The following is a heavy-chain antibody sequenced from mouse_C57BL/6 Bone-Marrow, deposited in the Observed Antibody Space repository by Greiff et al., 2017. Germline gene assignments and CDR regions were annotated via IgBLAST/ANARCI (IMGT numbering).Heavy chain of an antibody. CDR3: ARERGFGLLPFYYAMDY. D-gene: IGHD1-1*01. J-gene: IGHJ4*01. CDR2: IHPNSGST. V-gene: IGHV1-64*01. CDR1: GYTFTSYW. Sequence: VQLQQPGAELVKPGASVKLSCKASGYTFTSYWMHWVTQRPGQGLEWIGMIHPNSGSTNYNEKFKSKATLTVDKSSSTAYMQLSSLTSEDSAVXYCARERGFGLLPFYYAMDYWGQGTSVTVSS.